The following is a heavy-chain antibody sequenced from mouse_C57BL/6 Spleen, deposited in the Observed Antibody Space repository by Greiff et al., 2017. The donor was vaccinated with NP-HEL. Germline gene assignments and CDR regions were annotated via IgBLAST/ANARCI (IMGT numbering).Heavy chain of an antibody. D-gene: IGHD1-1*01. V-gene: IGHV5-4*01. CDR1: GFTFSSYA. CDR3: ARDDVTTDYFDY. J-gene: IGHJ2*01. Sequence: EVKLVESGGGLVKPGGSLKLSCAASGFTFSSYAMSWVRQTPEKRLEWVATISDGGSYTYYPDNVKGRFTISRDNAKNNLYLQMSHLKSEDTAMYYCARDDVTTDYFDYWGQGTTLTVSS. CDR2: ISDGGSYT.